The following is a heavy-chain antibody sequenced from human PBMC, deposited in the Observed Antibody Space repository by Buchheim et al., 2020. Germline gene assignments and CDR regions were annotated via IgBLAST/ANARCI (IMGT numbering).Heavy chain of an antibody. J-gene: IGHJ5*02. CDR2: IWFDGSNT. Sequence: QVQLVESGGGVVQPGRSLRLSCAASGFTFSSYGMHWVRQAPGKGLEWVAVIWFDGSNTYYADSVKGRFTISRENSKNTLFLQRNSLRAEYTAVYYCARDKLNQPRGWFDPWGQGTL. V-gene: IGHV3-33*08. CDR1: GFTFSSYG. D-gene: IGHD2-2*01. CDR3: ARDKLNQPRGWFDP.